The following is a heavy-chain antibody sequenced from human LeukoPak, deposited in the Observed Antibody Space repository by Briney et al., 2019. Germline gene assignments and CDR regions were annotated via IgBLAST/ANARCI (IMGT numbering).Heavy chain of an antibody. CDR3: ARAAPEYYYDSSGYYSPYYFDY. CDR1: GFTFSSYA. J-gene: IGHJ4*02. D-gene: IGHD3-22*01. V-gene: IGHV3-30-3*01. CDR2: ISYDGSNK. Sequence: GGSLRLSCAASGFTFSSYAMHWVRQAPGKGLEWVAVISYDGSNKYYADPVKGRFTISRDNSKNTLYLQMNSLRAEDTAVYYCARAAPEYYYDSSGYYSPYYFDYWGQGTLVTVSS.